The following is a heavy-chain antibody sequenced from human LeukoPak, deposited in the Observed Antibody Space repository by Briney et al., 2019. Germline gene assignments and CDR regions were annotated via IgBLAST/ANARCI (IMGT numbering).Heavy chain of an antibody. Sequence: ASVKVSCKASGYTFTGYYMHWVRQAPGQGLEWMGWINPNSGGTNYAQKFQGRVAMTRDTSISTAYMELSRLRSDDTAVYYCARDITIFGEGDYWGQGTLVTVSS. J-gene: IGHJ4*02. V-gene: IGHV1-2*02. CDR3: ARDITIFGEGDY. D-gene: IGHD3-3*01. CDR1: GYTFTGYY. CDR2: INPNSGGT.